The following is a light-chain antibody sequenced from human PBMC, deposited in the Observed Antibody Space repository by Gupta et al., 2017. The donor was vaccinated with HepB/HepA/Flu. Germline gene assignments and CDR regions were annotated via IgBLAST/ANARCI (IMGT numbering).Light chain of an antibody. CDR3: QQYDGSSFT. Sequence: IVLTQSPGTLSLSPGERATLSCRASQSVSTAYLAWYQQKPGQAPRLLIHSASSRATGVPNRFIGSGSGTDFTLTINRLEPEDFAVYYCQQYDGSSFTFGQGTKLDIK. J-gene: IGKJ2*01. V-gene: IGKV3-20*01. CDR2: SAS. CDR1: QSVSTAY.